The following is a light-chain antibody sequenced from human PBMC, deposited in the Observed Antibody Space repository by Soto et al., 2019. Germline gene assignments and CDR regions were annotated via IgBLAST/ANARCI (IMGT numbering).Light chain of an antibody. CDR3: LQYNNWPDT. CDR1: QSVSSN. V-gene: IGKV3-15*01. J-gene: IGKJ2*01. CDR2: GAS. Sequence: EIVMTQSPATLSVSPGERATLSCRASQSVSSNLAWYQQKPGQAPRLLIYGASTRATGFSARFSGSGSGTEFTLTITSLQSEDFAVYYCLQYNNWPDTFGQGTNLEIK.